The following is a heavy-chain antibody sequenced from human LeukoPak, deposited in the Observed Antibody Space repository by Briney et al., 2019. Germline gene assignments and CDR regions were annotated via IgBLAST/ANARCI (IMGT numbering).Heavy chain of an antibody. CDR3: ARTYYDFWSGSYYYYMDV. V-gene: IGHV4-61*01. Sequence: SETLSLTCTVSGYSISSGYFWGWIRQPPGKGLEWIGYIYYSGSTNYNPSLKSRVTISVDTSKNQFSLKLSSVTAADTAVYYCARTYYDFWSGSYYYYMDVWGKGTTVTVSS. CDR2: IYYSGST. D-gene: IGHD3-3*01. J-gene: IGHJ6*03. CDR1: GYSISSGYF.